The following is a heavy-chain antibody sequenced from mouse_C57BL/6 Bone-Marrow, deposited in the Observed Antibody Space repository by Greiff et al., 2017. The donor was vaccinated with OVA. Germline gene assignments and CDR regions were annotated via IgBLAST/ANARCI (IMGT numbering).Heavy chain of an antibody. CDR1: GYTFTSYD. CDR3: ARERIYYSHWYFDV. V-gene: IGHV1-85*01. J-gene: IGHJ1*03. Sequence: VQGVESGPELVKPGASVKLSCKASGYTFTSYDINWVKQRPGQGLEWIGWIYPRDGSTKYNEKFKGKATLTVDTSSSTAYMELHSLTSEDSAVYFCARERIYYSHWYFDVWGTGTTVTVSS. CDR2: IYPRDGST. D-gene: IGHD2-12*01.